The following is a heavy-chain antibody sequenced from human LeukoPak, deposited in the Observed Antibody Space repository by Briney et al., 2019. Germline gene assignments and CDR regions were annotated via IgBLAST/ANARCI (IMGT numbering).Heavy chain of an antibody. CDR3: ARAGWIITSGIDY. J-gene: IGHJ4*02. CDR2: IYHTGST. Sequence: PSETLSLTCGVPGYSISRGYYWAWIRQPPGKGLEWIGTIYHTGSTYYNPSLESRVTISVDTSKNGFSLNLNSVTAADTAVYYCARAGWIITSGIDYWGQGALVTVSS. V-gene: IGHV4-38-2*01. D-gene: IGHD3-10*01. CDR1: GYSISRGYY.